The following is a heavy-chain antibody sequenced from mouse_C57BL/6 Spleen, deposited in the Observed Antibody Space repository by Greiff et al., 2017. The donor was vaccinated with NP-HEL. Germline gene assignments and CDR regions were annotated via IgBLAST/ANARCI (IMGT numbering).Heavy chain of an antibody. CDR3: ARRGYSNCDAMDC. V-gene: IGHV1-66*01. CDR1: GYSFTSYY. Sequence: QVQLQQSGPELVKPGASVKISCKASGYSFTSYYIHWVKQRPGQGLEWIGWIFPGSGNTKYNEKFKGKATLTADTSSSTAYMQLSSLTSEDSAVYYCARRGYSNCDAMDCWGQGTSVTVSS. CDR2: IFPGSGNT. D-gene: IGHD2-5*01. J-gene: IGHJ4*01.